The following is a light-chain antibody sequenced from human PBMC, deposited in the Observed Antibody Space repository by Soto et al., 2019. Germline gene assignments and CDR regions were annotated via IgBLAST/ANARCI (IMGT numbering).Light chain of an antibody. V-gene: IGKV3-15*01. Sequence: EILMTQSPATLSVSPWERATLSCMASLSVSSDLAWYQQKPGQAPRLLIYGASTRATGIPARFSGSGSGTEFTRTIISLQSEDFAVYYYQQYNNWPPWTFGQVTKVEIK. CDR1: LSVSSD. J-gene: IGKJ1*01. CDR2: GAS. CDR3: QQYNNWPPWT.